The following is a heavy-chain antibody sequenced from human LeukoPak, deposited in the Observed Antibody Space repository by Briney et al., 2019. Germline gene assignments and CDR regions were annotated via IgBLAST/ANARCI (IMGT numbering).Heavy chain of an antibody. J-gene: IGHJ3*02. D-gene: IGHD4-17*01. CDR2: MNPNSGNT. CDR3: ARERKTVKYAFDI. Sequence: ASVKVSCKASGYTFTSYDINWVRQATGQGLEWMGWMNPNSGNTGYAQKFQGWVTMTRDTSISTAYMELSRLRSDDTAVYYCARERKTVKYAFDIWGQGTMVTVSS. V-gene: IGHV1-8*01. CDR1: GYTFTSYD.